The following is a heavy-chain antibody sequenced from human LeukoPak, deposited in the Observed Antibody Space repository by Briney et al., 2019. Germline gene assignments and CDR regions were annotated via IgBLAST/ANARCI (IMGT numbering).Heavy chain of an antibody. Sequence: PSETLSLTCTVSGGSISSYYWSWIRQPPGKGLEWIGYIYYSGSTNYNPSLKSRVTISVDTSKNQFSLKLSSVTAADTAVYYCAGQLGYCSSTSCPDYWGQGTLVTVSS. CDR3: AGQLGYCSSTSCPDY. D-gene: IGHD2-2*01. J-gene: IGHJ4*02. CDR1: GGSISSYY. V-gene: IGHV4-59*01. CDR2: IYYSGST.